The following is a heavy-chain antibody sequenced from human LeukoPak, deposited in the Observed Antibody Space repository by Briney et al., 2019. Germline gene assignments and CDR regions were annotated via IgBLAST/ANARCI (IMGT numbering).Heavy chain of an antibody. D-gene: IGHD3-22*01. CDR1: GGSISSSGYY. V-gene: IGHV4-39*01. CDR2: VSHSGST. CDR3: ARHIMIVVTEYHFDD. J-gene: IGHJ4*02. Sequence: SETLSLTCTIPGGSISSSGYYWGWISQSPGKGLEWIGSVSHSGSTYYNSPRKSRVTMSIDTSKNQFSLELRSATAADTAVYYCARHIMIVVTEYHFDDWGQGTQVSVS.